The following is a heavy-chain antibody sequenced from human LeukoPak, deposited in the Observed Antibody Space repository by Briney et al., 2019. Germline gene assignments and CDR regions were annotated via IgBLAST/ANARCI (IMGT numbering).Heavy chain of an antibody. J-gene: IGHJ5*02. D-gene: IGHD6-13*01. V-gene: IGHV3-7*04. CDR1: GFTFSSYW. Sequence: GGSLRLSCAASGFTFSSYWMNWVRQAPGKGPEWVASIKEDGSQRYYVDSVKGRFTISRDNAMNSLYLQMNSLRAEDTATYYCARGIAAASRILDPWGQGTLVPVSS. CDR3: ARGIAAASRILDP. CDR2: IKEDGSQR.